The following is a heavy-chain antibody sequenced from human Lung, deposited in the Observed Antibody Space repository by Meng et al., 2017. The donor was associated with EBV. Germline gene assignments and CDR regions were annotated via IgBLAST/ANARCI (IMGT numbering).Heavy chain of an antibody. D-gene: IGHD1-26*01. J-gene: IGHJ4*02. V-gene: IGHV1-18*01. Sequence: QAQLVQSGGEAKKHGAPVKVACKASGYTFTNYGITWVRQAPGQGLGWMGWISAYNGNTNYAQTLQGRLTMTTDTSTSTAYMELRSLRSDDTAVYYCARVEVGITSGDYWGQGTLVTVSS. CDR1: GYTFTNYG. CDR2: ISAYNGNT. CDR3: ARVEVGITSGDY.